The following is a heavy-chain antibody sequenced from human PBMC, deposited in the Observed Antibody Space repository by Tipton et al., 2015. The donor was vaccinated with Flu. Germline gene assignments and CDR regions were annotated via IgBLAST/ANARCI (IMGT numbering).Heavy chain of an antibody. V-gene: IGHV4-59*08. CDR2: IYYSGST. CDR3: ARQGGGSCYPGHYYYYGMDV. CDR1: GGSISSYY. J-gene: IGHJ6*02. D-gene: IGHD2-15*01. Sequence: TLSLTCTVSGGSISSYYWSWIRQPPGKGLEWIGYIYYSGSTNYNPSLKSRVTISVDTSKNQFSLKLSSVTAADTAVYYCARQGGGSCYPGHYYYYGMDVWGQGTTVTVSS.